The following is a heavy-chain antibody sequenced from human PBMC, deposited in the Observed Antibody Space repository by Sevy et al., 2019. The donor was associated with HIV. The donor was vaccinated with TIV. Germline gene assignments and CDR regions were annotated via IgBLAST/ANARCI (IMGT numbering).Heavy chain of an antibody. D-gene: IGHD3-10*01. V-gene: IGHV3-30-3*01. Sequence: GESLKISCAASGFTVSSYAMHWVRQAPGKGLEWVAVISYDGSNKCYADSVKGRFTISRDNSKNTLYLQMNSLRAEDTAVYYCARGEYYYGSGSYDFDYWGQGTLVTVSS. CDR1: GFTVSSYA. J-gene: IGHJ4*02. CDR2: ISYDGSNK. CDR3: ARGEYYYGSGSYDFDY.